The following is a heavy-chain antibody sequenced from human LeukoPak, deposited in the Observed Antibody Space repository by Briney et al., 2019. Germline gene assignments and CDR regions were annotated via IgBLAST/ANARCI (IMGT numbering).Heavy chain of an antibody. D-gene: IGHD5-12*01. J-gene: IGHJ4*02. CDR2: IKQDGSET. V-gene: IGHV3-7*01. CDR3: ARDNLRFVATTRRRFDY. CDR1: GFRFSDYW. Sequence: GGSLRLSCEVSGFRFSDYWMSWGRQAPGKGLEWVANIKQDGSETYYVDSVKGRYTISRDNAKNSLYLQMNSLRPEDTALYYCARDNLRFVATTRRRFDYWGQGTLVSVSS.